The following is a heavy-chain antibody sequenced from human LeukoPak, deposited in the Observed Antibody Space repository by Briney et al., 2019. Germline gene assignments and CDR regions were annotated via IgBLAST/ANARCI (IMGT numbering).Heavy chain of an antibody. V-gene: IGHV3-21*01. CDR3: ARVLNSDFDY. CDR1: GFTFSSYG. D-gene: IGHD3-10*01. J-gene: IGHJ4*02. Sequence: GGSLRLSCAASGFTFSSYGMSWVRQAPGKGLEWVSSISSSSSYIYYADSVKGRFTISRDNAKNSLYLQMNSLRAEDTAVYYCARVLNSDFDYWGQGTLVTVSS. CDR2: ISSSSSYI.